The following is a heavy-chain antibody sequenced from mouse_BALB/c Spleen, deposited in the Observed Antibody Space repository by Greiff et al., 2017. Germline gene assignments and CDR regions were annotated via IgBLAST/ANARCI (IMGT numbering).Heavy chain of an antibody. V-gene: IGHV3-2*02. CDR2: ISYSGST. CDR1: GYSITSDYA. J-gene: IGHJ4*01. Sequence: EVKLVESGPGLVKPSQSLSLTCTVTGYSITSDYAWNWIRQFPGNKLEWMGYISYSGSTSYNPSLKSRISITRDTSKNQFFLQLNSVTTEDTATYYCARWGLLRGGAMDYWGQGTSVTVSS. CDR3: ARWGLLRGGAMDY. D-gene: IGHD2-3*01.